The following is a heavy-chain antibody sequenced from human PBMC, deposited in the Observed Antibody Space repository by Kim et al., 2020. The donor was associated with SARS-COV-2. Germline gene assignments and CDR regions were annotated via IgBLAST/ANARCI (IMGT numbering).Heavy chain of an antibody. D-gene: IGHD1-7*01. CDR3: TTESPNWNYMSGGD. CDR2: IKSKTDGGTT. J-gene: IGHJ4*02. Sequence: GGSLRLSCAASGFTFSNACMSWDRQAPGKGLEWVGRIKSKTDGGTTDYAAPVKCRFTISRDDTKNTLYLQMNSLKTEDTAVYDCTTESPNWNYMSGGDWGQGTLVTVS. CDR1: GFTFSNAC. V-gene: IGHV3-15*01.